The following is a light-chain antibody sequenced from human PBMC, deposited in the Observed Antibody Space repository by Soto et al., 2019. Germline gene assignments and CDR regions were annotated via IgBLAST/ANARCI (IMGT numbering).Light chain of an antibody. CDR1: QSISSW. J-gene: IGKJ4*01. CDR2: AAS. CDR3: QHHNTYPLT. Sequence: DIQMTQSPSTLSASVGDRVTITCRASQSISSWLAWYQQKPGKAPKLLIYAASSLESGVPSRFGGSASGTEFTLTISSLQPDDFETYYCQHHNTYPLTFGGGTKVDIK. V-gene: IGKV1-5*01.